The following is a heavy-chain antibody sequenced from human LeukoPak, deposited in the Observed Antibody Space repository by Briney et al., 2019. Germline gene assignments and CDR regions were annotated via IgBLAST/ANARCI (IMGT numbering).Heavy chain of an antibody. J-gene: IGHJ5*02. CDR1: GFTFSDYY. V-gene: IGHV3-11*01. Sequence: PGGSLRLSCAASGFTFSDYYMSWIRQAPGKGLEWVSYISSSGSTIYYADSVKGRFTISRDNSKNTLYLQMNSLRAEDTAVYYCAKWKERTTSWFGESYNWFDPWGQGTLVTVSS. CDR2: ISSSGSTI. D-gene: IGHD3-10*01. CDR3: AKWKERTTSWFGESYNWFDP.